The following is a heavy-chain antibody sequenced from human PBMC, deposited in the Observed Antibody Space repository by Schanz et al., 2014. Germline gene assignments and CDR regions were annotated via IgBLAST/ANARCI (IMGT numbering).Heavy chain of an antibody. V-gene: IGHV3-11*06. Sequence: QVQLVESGGGLVKPGGSLRLSCAASGFIFSDYYMSWIRQAPGKGLEWVSYLSGSSSDRNLADSVKGRFTISRDNAKSSLYLQMNSLRVEDTAIYYCACLPFSGSLGPDCYFDFWGRGTLVTVSS. CDR1: GFIFSDYY. J-gene: IGHJ2*01. CDR3: ACLPFSGSLGPDCYFDF. D-gene: IGHD3-3*02. CDR2: LSGSSSDR.